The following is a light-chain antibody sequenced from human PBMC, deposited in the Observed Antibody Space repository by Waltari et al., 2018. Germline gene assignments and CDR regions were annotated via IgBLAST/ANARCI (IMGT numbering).Light chain of an antibody. CDR3: QQYGNSPPT. CDR2: GAS. J-gene: IGKJ1*01. CDR1: QSVSSSY. Sequence: EIVLTQSPGTLSLSPGERATLSCRASQSVSSSYFAWYQQKPGQAPRLLIYGASSRATGIPDRCSGSWSGTDFTLTISRLEPEDFAVYYCQQYGNSPPTFGQGTKVEIK. V-gene: IGKV3-20*01.